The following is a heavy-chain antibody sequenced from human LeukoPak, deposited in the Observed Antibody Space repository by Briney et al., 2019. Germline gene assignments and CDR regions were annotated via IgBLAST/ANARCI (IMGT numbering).Heavy chain of an antibody. CDR2: IYYSGST. CDR1: GDSITSSKW. J-gene: IGHJ4*02. CDR3: ARDLSGSYWD. Sequence: SGTLSLTCAVSGDSITSSKWWSWVRQSPEKGLEWIGHIYYSGSTNYNPSLKSRVTISVDTSKNQFSLQLNSVTPEDTAVYYCARDLSGSYWDWGQGALVTVSS. V-gene: IGHV4-4*02. D-gene: IGHD1-26*01.